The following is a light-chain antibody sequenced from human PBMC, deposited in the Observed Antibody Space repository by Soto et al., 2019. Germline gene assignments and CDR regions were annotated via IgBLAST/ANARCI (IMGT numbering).Light chain of an antibody. CDR3: QSYDSSLSGSYV. CDR1: SSNIGAGYD. Sequence: QSVLTQPPSVSGAPGQRVTISCTGSSSNIGAGYDVHWYQRLPGPAPKVIIYGNNNRPSGVPDRFSGSKSGTSASLAITGLQAEDEADYYCQSYDSSLSGSYVFGTGTKVTVL. CDR2: GNN. V-gene: IGLV1-40*01. J-gene: IGLJ1*01.